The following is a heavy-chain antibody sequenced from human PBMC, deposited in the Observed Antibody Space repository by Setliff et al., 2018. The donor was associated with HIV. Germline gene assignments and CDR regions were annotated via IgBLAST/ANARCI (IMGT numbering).Heavy chain of an antibody. J-gene: IGHJ6*03. Sequence: SETLSLTCTVSGGSISSGSYYWGWIRQPPGKGLEWIGSIYYSGNTYYNPSLKSRVTISTDTSRNQFSLKVSSVTAAGTAVYYCARRTAPPSGFYSHYYLDVWGKGTTVTVSS. CDR2: IYYSGNT. V-gene: IGHV4-39*07. CDR3: ARRTAPPSGFYSHYYLDV. CDR1: GGSISSGSYY. D-gene: IGHD6-6*01.